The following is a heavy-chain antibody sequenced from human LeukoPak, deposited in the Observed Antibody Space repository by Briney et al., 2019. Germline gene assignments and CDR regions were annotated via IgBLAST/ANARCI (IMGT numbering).Heavy chain of an antibody. CDR3: ATGGLRWYEFDY. CDR1: GYTLTELS. Sequence: ASVKVSCKVSGYTLTELSMHWVRQAPGRGLEWMGGFDPEDGETIYAQKFQGRVTMTEDTSTDTAYMELSSLRSEDTAVYYCATGGLRWYEFDYWGQGILVTVSS. D-gene: IGHD4-23*01. CDR2: FDPEDGET. J-gene: IGHJ4*02. V-gene: IGHV1-24*01.